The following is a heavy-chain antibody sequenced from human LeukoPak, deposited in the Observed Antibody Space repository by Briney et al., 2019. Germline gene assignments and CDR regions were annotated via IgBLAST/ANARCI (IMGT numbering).Heavy chain of an antibody. CDR1: GYTFTGYY. CDR2: INPNSGGT. CDR3: ARDNGDYWFDY. D-gene: IGHD4-17*01. Sequence: ASVKVSCKASGYTFTGYYMHWVRQAPGQGLEWMGWINPNSGGTDYAQKFQGRVTMTRDTSISTAYMELTRLRSDDTAVYYCARDNGDYWFDYWGQGTLVTVSS. V-gene: IGHV1-2*02. J-gene: IGHJ4*02.